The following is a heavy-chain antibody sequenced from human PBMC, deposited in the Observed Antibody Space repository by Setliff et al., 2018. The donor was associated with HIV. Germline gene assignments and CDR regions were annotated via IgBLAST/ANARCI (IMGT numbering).Heavy chain of an antibody. Sequence: SETLSLTCAVLGDSISSSNWWSWVRQPPGKGLEWIGEIYHGGSTNYNASLKSRVTISVDKSKNQFSLKLSSLTAADTALYYCASSGIAVAGQRSHFDYWGQGTLVTVSS. J-gene: IGHJ4*02. CDR2: IYHGGST. CDR1: GDSISSSNW. CDR3: ASSGIAVAGQRSHFDY. V-gene: IGHV4-4*02. D-gene: IGHD6-19*01.